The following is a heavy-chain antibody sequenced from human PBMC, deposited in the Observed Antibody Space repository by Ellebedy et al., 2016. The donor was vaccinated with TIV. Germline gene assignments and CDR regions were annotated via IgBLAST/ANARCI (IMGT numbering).Heavy chain of an antibody. J-gene: IGHJ5*02. Sequence: SETLSLXXTVSGGSINSYYWSWIRQPAGKGLEWIGRIYAPGSTNYNPSLKSRVSMSLDTSKSQFSLKLSSVTAADTAVYYCARGRDAVSGIWFDPWGQGTLVTVSS. CDR2: IYAPGST. V-gene: IGHV4-4*07. D-gene: IGHD6-19*01. CDR1: GGSINSYY. CDR3: ARGRDAVSGIWFDP.